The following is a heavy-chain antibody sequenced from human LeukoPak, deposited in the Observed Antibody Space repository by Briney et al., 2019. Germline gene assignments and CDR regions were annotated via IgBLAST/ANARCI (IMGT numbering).Heavy chain of an antibody. V-gene: IGHV4-59*01. D-gene: IGHD4-17*01. CDR3: ARDIRYYGDPYYYYYYMDV. Sequence: PSETLSLTCTVSGGSISSYYWSWIRQPPGKGLEWIGYIYYSGSTNYNPSLKSRVTISVDTSKNQFSPKLSSVTAADTAVYYCARDIRYYGDPYYYYYYMDVWGKGTTVTISS. J-gene: IGHJ6*03. CDR1: GGSISSYY. CDR2: IYYSGST.